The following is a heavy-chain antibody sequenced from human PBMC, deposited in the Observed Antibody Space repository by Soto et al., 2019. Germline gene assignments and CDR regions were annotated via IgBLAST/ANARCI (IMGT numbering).Heavy chain of an antibody. J-gene: IGHJ6*02. D-gene: IGHD6-19*01. Sequence: EVQLVESGGGLVKPGGSLRLSCAASGFTFSSYSMNWVRQAPGKGLEWVSSISSSSSYIYYADSVKGRFTISRDNAKKSLYRKMNSRRAEETAGYYCARDKQWLVRGYSYGMDVWGQGTTVTVSS. CDR2: ISSSSSYI. CDR3: ARDKQWLVRGYSYGMDV. V-gene: IGHV3-21*01. CDR1: GFTFSSYS.